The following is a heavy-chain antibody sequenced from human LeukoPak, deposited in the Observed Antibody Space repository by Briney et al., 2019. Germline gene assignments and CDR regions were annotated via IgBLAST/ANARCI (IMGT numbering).Heavy chain of an antibody. V-gene: IGHV1-24*01. CDR2: FDPEDGET. CDR1: GYTLTELY. CDR3: ATFPFVGGTTLLWFDP. D-gene: IGHD1-26*01. Sequence: ASVKVSCKVSGYTLTELYMHWVRQAPGKGLEWMGGFDPEDGETIFAQKFQGRVTMTEDTSTDTAYMQMSSLRSEDTAVYYCATFPFVGGTTLLWFDPWGQGTLVTVSS. J-gene: IGHJ5*02.